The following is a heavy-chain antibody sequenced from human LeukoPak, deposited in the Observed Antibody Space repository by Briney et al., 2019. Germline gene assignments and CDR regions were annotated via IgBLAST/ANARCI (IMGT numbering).Heavy chain of an antibody. J-gene: IGHJ4*02. D-gene: IGHD3-10*01. CDR1: GGTFSNYA. V-gene: IGHV1-69*13. Sequence: SVKVSCKASGGTFSNYAISWVRQAPGQGLEWMGGIIPIFGTANYAQKFRGRVTITADESTSTAYMELSSLRSDDTAVYYCARAPDQRITMVRGVITFFEYWGQGTLVTVSP. CDR3: ARAPDQRITMVRGVITFFEY. CDR2: IIPIFGTA.